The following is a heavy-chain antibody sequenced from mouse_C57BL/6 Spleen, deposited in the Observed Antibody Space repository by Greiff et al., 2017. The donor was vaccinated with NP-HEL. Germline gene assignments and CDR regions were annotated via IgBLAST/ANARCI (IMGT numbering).Heavy chain of an antibody. Sequence: EVMLVESGGGLVQPGGSMKLSCVASGFTFSNYWMNWVRQSPEKGLEWVAQIRLKSDNYATHYAESVKGRFTISRDDSKSSVYLQMNNLRAEDTGSYYCTGDYGFAYWGQGTLVTVSA. V-gene: IGHV6-3*01. CDR1: GFTFSNYW. J-gene: IGHJ3*01. CDR3: TGDYGFAY. D-gene: IGHD1-1*01. CDR2: IRLKSDNYAT.